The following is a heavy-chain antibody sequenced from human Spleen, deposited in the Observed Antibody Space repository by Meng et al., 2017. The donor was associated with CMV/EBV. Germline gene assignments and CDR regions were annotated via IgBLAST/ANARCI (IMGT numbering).Heavy chain of an antibody. V-gene: IGHV3-21*01. Sequence: WAASGCSFSSYSMNWVRQAPGKGLEWVSSISSSSSYIYYADSVKGRFTISRDNAKNSLYLQMNSLRGEDTAVYYCARGGGWEPYFDYWGQGTLVTVSS. CDR1: GCSFSSYS. CDR2: ISSSSSYI. D-gene: IGHD1-26*01. J-gene: IGHJ4*02. CDR3: ARGGGWEPYFDY.